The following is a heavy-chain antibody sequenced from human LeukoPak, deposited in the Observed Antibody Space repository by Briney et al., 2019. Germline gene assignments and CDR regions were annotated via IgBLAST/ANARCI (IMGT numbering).Heavy chain of an antibody. D-gene: IGHD1-1*01. CDR1: GYTFPANY. CDR2: INPNSGGS. Sequence: GASVKVSCKASGYTFPANYMHWVRQAPGQGLEWMGWINPNSGGSNCAQKFQGRVTMTGETSISTAYMELSRLSSDDTAVYYCARVQVSDDNWGFFDYWGQGTLVTVSS. CDR3: ARVQVSDDNWGFFDY. J-gene: IGHJ4*02. V-gene: IGHV1-2*02.